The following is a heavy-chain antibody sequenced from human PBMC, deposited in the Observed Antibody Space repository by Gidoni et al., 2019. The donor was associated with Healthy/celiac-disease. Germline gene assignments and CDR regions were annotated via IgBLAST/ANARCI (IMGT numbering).Heavy chain of an antibody. Sequence: EVQLLESGGGLVQPGGSLRLSCAASGFTFISYALSWVRQAPGKGLEWVSAISGSGGRTYYADSVKGRFTISRDNSKNTLYLQMNSLRAEDTAVYYCAKAVQLWPHLFDYWGQGTLVTVSS. J-gene: IGHJ4*02. D-gene: IGHD5-18*01. CDR1: GFTFISYA. V-gene: IGHV3-23*01. CDR3: AKAVQLWPHLFDY. CDR2: ISGSGGRT.